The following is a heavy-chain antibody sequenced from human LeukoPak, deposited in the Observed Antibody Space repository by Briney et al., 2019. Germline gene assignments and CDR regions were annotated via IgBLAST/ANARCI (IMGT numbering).Heavy chain of an antibody. Sequence: SETLSLTCTVSGGSITSSYWSWIRHPAGRGVEWIWRIYSNGITNYNPSLKSRVTMSVDTSKNQFSLNLRSVTAADTAVYYCARGGSGWFYFDYWGQGTLVTVSS. CDR2: IYSNGIT. CDR3: ARGGSGWFYFDY. J-gene: IGHJ4*02. V-gene: IGHV4-4*07. CDR1: GGSITSSY. D-gene: IGHD6-19*01.